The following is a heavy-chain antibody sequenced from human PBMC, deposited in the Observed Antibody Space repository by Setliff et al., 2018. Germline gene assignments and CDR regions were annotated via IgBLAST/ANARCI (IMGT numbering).Heavy chain of an antibody. D-gene: IGHD1-26*01. CDR2: IYPGDSDT. CDR3: ARDLVGATADF. CDR1: GNSFTNYW. Sequence: GESLKISCKGSGNSFTNYWIGWVRQMPGKGLEWMGIIYPGDSDTRYSPSFEGQVTISGDKSTSTAYLQMNSLRVEDTAVYYCARDLVGATADFWGQGTLVTVSS. V-gene: IGHV5-51*01. J-gene: IGHJ4*02.